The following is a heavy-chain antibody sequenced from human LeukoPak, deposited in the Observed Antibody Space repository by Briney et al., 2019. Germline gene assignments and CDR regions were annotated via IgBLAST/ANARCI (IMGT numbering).Heavy chain of an antibody. Sequence: YPGGSLRLSCAASGFTFSNYGMTWVRQPPGKGLEWVAVISHNGDATFYADSVKGRFTISRDNSKSTLDLQMNSLRAEDTPVYYCAKEPKSYSSGWYCQHWGEGTLVTVSS. CDR2: ISHNGDAT. J-gene: IGHJ1*01. CDR1: GFTFSNYG. CDR3: AKEPKSYSSGWYCQH. V-gene: IGHV3-30*18. D-gene: IGHD6-25*01.